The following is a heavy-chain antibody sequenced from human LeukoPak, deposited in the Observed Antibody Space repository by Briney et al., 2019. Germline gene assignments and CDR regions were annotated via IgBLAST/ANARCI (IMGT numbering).Heavy chain of an antibody. Sequence: GASVKVSCKASGYTLSQYAMHWVRQAPGQRPEWMGWINSGNSNTKYDQKFQGRVTITRDTSANTAYMELSSLTSEDTAVYYCAREQWLGSFYYYYYGLDVWGQGTLVTVSS. J-gene: IGHJ6*02. CDR1: GYTLSQYA. CDR3: AREQWLGSFYYYYYGLDV. CDR2: INSGNSNT. D-gene: IGHD6-19*01. V-gene: IGHV1-3*04.